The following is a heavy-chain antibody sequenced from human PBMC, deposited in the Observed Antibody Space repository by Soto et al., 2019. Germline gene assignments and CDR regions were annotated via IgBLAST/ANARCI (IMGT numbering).Heavy chain of an antibody. V-gene: IGHV3-64*01. CDR1: GFTFRSYA. D-gene: IGHD6-19*01. J-gene: IGHJ6*03. Sequence: GGSLRLSCAASGFTFRSYAMSWVRQAPGKVLEYVSGISSNGVGTYYANSVKDRFTISRDNSKNTLYLQMGSLRAEDMAVYYCARREQSDYYYMDVWGKGTSVTVSS. CDR3: ARREQSDYYYMDV. CDR2: ISSNGVGT.